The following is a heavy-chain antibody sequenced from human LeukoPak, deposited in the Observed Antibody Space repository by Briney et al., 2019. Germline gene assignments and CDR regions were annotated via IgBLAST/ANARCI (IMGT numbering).Heavy chain of an antibody. CDR3: ARPEYGSGTLDAFDI. CDR1: GYTFTSYG. D-gene: IGHD3-10*01. Sequence: ASAKVSCKASGYTFTSYGISWVRQAPGQGLEWMGWISAYNGNTNYAQKLQGRVTMTTDTSTSTAYMELRSLRSDDTAVYYCARPEYGSGTLDAFDIWGQGTMVTVSS. CDR2: ISAYNGNT. J-gene: IGHJ3*02. V-gene: IGHV1-18*01.